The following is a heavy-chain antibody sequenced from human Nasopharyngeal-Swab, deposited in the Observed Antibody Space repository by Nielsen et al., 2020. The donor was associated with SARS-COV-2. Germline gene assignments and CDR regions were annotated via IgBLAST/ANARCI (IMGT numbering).Heavy chain of an antibody. D-gene: IGHD1-26*01. Sequence: GGSLRLSCDASGFPFRAHAMPWVRPAPGQGLEWVSTLSGSGNTHYADSVKGRFTISRDNSKNTVFLQMNSLRAEDTAIYSCASWAGSSRDYYGPLDYWGQGSLVTVSS. CDR2: LSGSGNT. CDR1: GFPFRAHA. V-gene: IGHV3-23*01. J-gene: IGHJ4*02. CDR3: ASWAGSSRDYYGPLDY.